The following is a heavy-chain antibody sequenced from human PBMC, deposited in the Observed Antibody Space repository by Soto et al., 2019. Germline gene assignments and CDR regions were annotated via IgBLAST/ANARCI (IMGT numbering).Heavy chain of an antibody. CDR2: IYWDDDK. J-gene: IGHJ5*01. Sequence: QITLKESGPPLVKPTQTLTLTCTFSGFSLSTHGVGVGWVRQPAGKALEWLALIYWDDDKRYSASLNSRLTITKATSKNQVVLTMTNMDPVDTATYYCAHAMLYCTGGSCSTWFDSWGQGTLVTVSS. CDR3: AHAMLYCTGGSCSTWFDS. D-gene: IGHD2-15*01. CDR1: GFSLSTHGVG. V-gene: IGHV2-5*02.